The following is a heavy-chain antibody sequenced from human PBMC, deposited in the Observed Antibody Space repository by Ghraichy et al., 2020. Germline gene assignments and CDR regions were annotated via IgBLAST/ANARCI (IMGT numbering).Heavy chain of an antibody. CDR3: ARQRSIVVVPAISRYYGMDV. CDR2: IYYSGST. Sequence: ESLNISCTVSGGSISSSSYYWGWIRQPPGKGLEWIGSIYYSGSTYYNPSLKSRVTISVDTSKNQLSLKLSSVTAADTAVYYCARQRSIVVVPAISRYYGMDVWGQGTTVTVSS. D-gene: IGHD2-2*01. V-gene: IGHV4-39*01. J-gene: IGHJ6*02. CDR1: GGSISSSSYY.